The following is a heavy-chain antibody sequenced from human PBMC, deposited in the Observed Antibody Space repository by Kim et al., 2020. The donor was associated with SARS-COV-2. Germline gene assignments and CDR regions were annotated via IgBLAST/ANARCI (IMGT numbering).Heavy chain of an antibody. D-gene: IGHD2-2*01. J-gene: IGHJ3*02. CDR3: ARGWAMVVVPAAPLNLDAFDI. V-gene: IGHV1-2*02. Sequence: ASVKVSCKASGYTFTGYYMHWVRQAPGQGLEWMGWINPNSGGTNYAQKFQGRVTMTRDTSISTAYMELSRLRSDDTAVYYCARGWAMVVVPAAPLNLDAFDIWGQGTMVTVSS. CDR2: INPNSGGT. CDR1: GYTFTGYY.